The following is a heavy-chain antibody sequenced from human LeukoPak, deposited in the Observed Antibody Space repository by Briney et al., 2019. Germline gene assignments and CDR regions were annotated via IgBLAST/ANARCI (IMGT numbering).Heavy chain of an antibody. D-gene: IGHD2-2*01. CDR2: IYYSGST. J-gene: IGHJ3*02. V-gene: IGHV4-59*12. CDR3: ARLPDIVVVPAASDDAFDI. CDR1: GGSISSYY. Sequence: SETLSLTCTVSGGSISSYYWSWIRQPPGKGLEWIGYIYYSGSTNYNPSLKSRVTISVDTSKNQFSLKLSSVTAADTAVYYCARLPDIVVVPAASDDAFDIWGQGTMVTVSS.